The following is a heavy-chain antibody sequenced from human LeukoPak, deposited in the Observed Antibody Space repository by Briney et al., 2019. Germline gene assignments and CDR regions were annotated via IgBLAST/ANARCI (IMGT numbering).Heavy chain of an antibody. CDR3: AREPQPPDSREIDAFDI. J-gene: IGHJ3*02. D-gene: IGHD3-22*01. CDR2: INPNSGGT. Sequence: ALVKVSCKASGYTFTGYYMHWVRQAPGQGLEWMGWINPNSGGTNYAQKFQGRVTMTRDTSISTAYMELSRLRSDDTAVYYCAREPQPPDSREIDAFDIWGQGTMVTVSS. V-gene: IGHV1-2*02. CDR1: GYTFTGYY.